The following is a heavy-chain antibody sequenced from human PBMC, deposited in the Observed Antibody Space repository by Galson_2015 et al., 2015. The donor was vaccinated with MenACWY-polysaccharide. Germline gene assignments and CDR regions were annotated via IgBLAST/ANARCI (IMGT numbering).Heavy chain of an antibody. V-gene: IGHV3-21*01. D-gene: IGHD2-21*02. J-gene: IGHJ1*01. CDR3: ARGMVTAIPYHLQH. CDR2: ISSSGSYI. CDR1: GFTFSSYN. Sequence: SLRLSCAASGFTFSSYNMNWVRQAPGKGLEWVSVISSSGSYIYYADSVKGRFTISRDNAKNSLFLQMDSLRAEDTAVYYCARGMVTAIPYHLQHWGQGTLVTVSS.